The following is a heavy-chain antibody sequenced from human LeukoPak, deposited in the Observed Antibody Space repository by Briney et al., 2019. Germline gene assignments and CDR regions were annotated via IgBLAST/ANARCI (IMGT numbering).Heavy chain of an antibody. CDR3: ARQTGSIYSGSTRFFDY. Sequence: GESLKISCKGSGYDFTSRWIAWVRQMPGKGLEWMGIICPDDSDTRYSPSFQGQVTISADKSITTAYLQWSSLKASDTAMYYCARQTGSIYSGSTRFFDYWGQGILVTVSS. J-gene: IGHJ4*02. CDR2: ICPDDSDT. V-gene: IGHV5-51*01. D-gene: IGHD6-6*01. CDR1: GYDFTSRW.